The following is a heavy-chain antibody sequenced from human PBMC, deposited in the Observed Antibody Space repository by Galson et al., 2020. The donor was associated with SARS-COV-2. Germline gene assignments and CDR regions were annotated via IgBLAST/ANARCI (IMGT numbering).Heavy chain of an antibody. CDR1: GGSISSGGYY. Sequence: SETLSLTCTVSGGSISSGGYYWSWIRQHPGKGLEWIGYIYYSGSTYYNPSLKSRVTISVDTSKNQFSLKLSSVTAADTAVYYCARVILHGTWYFDYWGQGTLVTVSS. D-gene: IGHD6-13*01. CDR2: IYYSGST. V-gene: IGHV4-31*03. CDR3: ARVILHGTWYFDY. J-gene: IGHJ4*02.